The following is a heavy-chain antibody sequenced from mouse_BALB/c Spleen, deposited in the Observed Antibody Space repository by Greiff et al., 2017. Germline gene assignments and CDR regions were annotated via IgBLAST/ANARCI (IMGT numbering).Heavy chain of an antibody. CDR1: GYAFTSYN. Sequence: VQLQQSGPELVKPGASVKVSCKASGYAFTSYNMYWVKQSHGKSLEWIGYIDPYNGGTSYNQKFKGKATLTVDKSSSTAYMHLNSLTSEDSAVYYCARAGDDYDMEYYFDYWGQGTTLTVSS. V-gene: IGHV1S135*01. D-gene: IGHD2-4*01. CDR2: IDPYNGGT. CDR3: ARAGDDYDMEYYFDY. J-gene: IGHJ2*01.